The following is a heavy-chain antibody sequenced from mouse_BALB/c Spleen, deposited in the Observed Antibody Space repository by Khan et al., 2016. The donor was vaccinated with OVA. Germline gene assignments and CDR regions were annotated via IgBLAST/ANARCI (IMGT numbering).Heavy chain of an antibody. Sequence: QVQLKESGPGLVAPSQSLSITCTVSGFSLTSYGVHWVRQPPGKGLEWLVVIWSDGSTNYNSVLKSRLSISKDKSKSQALLKMNSLQTDDTAIYYCARWFDGYSSLSGMDYWGQGTSVTVSS. CDR1: GFSLTSYG. CDR3: ARWFDGYSSLSGMDY. J-gene: IGHJ4*01. CDR2: IWSDGST. D-gene: IGHD2-3*01. V-gene: IGHV2-6*02.